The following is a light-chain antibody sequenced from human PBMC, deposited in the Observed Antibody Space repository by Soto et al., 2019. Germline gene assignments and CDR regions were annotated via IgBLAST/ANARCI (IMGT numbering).Light chain of an antibody. Sequence: QSVLTQPASVSGSPGQSITISCTGTSSDVGGYNYVSWYQQHPGKAPKLIIYEVSNRPSGVSNRCSGSKSGNTASLTISGLQAEDEADYYCNSYTSKSTGVFGTGTKVTVL. V-gene: IGLV2-14*01. CDR2: EVS. CDR3: NSYTSKSTGV. CDR1: SSDVGGYNY. J-gene: IGLJ1*01.